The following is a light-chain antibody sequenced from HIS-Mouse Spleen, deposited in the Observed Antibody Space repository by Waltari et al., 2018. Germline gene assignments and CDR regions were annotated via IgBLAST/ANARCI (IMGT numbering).Light chain of an antibody. Sequence: QSALTQPASVSGSPGQSITISCTGTSSDVGGYNYVSWYQQHPGKAPKLMIYEVSNRPSGVSNRFSGSKSGNTASLTISGLQAEDEADYYCCSYAGSREVFGTGTKVTVL. V-gene: IGLV2-14*01. J-gene: IGLJ1*01. CDR3: CSYAGSREV. CDR2: EVS. CDR1: SSDVGGYNY.